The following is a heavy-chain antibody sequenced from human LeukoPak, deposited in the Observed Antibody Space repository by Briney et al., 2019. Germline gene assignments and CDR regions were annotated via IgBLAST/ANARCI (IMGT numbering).Heavy chain of an antibody. CDR3: ARQAPHRRSKDYFDY. CDR2: IYYSGST. CDR1: GGSISSYY. D-gene: IGHD4-17*01. J-gene: IGHJ4*01. V-gene: IGHV4-59*08. Sequence: KSSETLFLTCTVSGGSISSYYWSWIRQPPGKGLEWIGYIYYSGSTNYNPSLKSRVTISVDTSKNQFSLKLSSVTAADTAVYYSARQAPHRRSKDYFDYWGQGTLVTVSS.